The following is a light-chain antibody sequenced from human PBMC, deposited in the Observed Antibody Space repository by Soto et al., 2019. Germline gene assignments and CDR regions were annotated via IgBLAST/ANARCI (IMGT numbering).Light chain of an antibody. CDR2: DAS. Sequence: EIVLTQSPGTLSLSPGERATLSCRASQSVGSSYLAWYQQKPGQAPRLLIYDASSRATGIPDRFSGGASGTDFTLTISRLEPEDFAVYYCQQHGSSPWTFGQGTKAEIK. J-gene: IGKJ1*01. V-gene: IGKV3-20*01. CDR1: QSVGSSY. CDR3: QQHGSSPWT.